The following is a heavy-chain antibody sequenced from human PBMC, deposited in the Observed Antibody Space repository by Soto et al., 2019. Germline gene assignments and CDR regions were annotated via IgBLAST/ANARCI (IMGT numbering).Heavy chain of an antibody. CDR2: MNPNSGNT. CDR1: GYTFTSYD. V-gene: IGHV1-8*01. D-gene: IGHD3-22*01. CDR3: ARGPPFEWYYYDSSGYSDY. Sequence: QVQLVQSGAEVKKPGASVKVSCKASGYTFTSYDINWVRQATGQGLEWMGWMNPNSGNTGYAQKFQGRVTMTRNTSISTAYMELSSLRSEDTAVYYCARGPPFEWYYYDSSGYSDYWGQGTLVTVSS. J-gene: IGHJ4*02.